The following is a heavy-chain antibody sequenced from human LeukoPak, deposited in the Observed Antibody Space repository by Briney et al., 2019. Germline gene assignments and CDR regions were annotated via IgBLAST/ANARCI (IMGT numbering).Heavy chain of an antibody. CDR3: ARDMYDYVWGSYRPPYNWFDP. V-gene: IGHV4-4*07. CDR1: GGSISSYY. CDR2: IYTSGST. D-gene: IGHD3-16*02. J-gene: IGHJ5*02. Sequence: SETLSLTCTVSGGSISSYYWSWIRQPAGKGLEWIGRIYTSGSTNYNPSLKSRVTMSVDTSKNQFSLKLSSVTAADTAVYYCARDMYDYVWGSYRPPYNWFDPWGQGTLVTVSS.